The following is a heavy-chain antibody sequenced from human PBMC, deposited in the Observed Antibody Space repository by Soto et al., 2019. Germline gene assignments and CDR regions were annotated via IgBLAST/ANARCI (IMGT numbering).Heavy chain of an antibody. Sequence: QVQVQESGPGLVKPSETLSLTCTVSGGSISNYYWSWIRQSPGKGLEWIANIYHSGTTNYNLSLKCRVSISIDSSKYQVSLRLKSVTAADTAVYYCARGGYRTLAWFDPWGQGTLVTVSS. CDR1: GGSISNYY. CDR2: IYHSGTT. D-gene: IGHD5-18*01. V-gene: IGHV4-59*01. J-gene: IGHJ5*02. CDR3: ARGGYRTLAWFDP.